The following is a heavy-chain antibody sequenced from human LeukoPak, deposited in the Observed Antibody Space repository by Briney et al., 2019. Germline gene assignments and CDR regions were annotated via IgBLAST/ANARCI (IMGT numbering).Heavy chain of an antibody. V-gene: IGHV3-48*03. CDR3: AKDQYIRGFIGGSWFDY. CDR2: IGTSGTTI. CDR1: GFTFSTYE. Sequence: GGSLRLSCAASGFTFSTYEMNWVRQAPGKGLEWVSYIGTSGTTIYYADSVKGRFTISRDNSKNTLYLQLRSLRAEDTAVYYCAKDQYIRGFIGGSWFDYWGQGILVTVSS. D-gene: IGHD3-3*01. J-gene: IGHJ4*02.